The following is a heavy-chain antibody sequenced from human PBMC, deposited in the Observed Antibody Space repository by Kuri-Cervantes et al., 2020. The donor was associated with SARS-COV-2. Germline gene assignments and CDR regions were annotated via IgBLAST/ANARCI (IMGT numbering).Heavy chain of an antibody. V-gene: IGHV4-61*01. CDR3: ARGRTRSTIYFFDS. Sequence: ESLRLSCTVSGGSVSTLSDNWSWLRQSPGEGLEWIGHIHSGTSTTYNPSLKSRATISADTSKNQVSLTLSSVTAADTAVYYCARGRTRSTIYFFDSWGQGTLVTVSS. D-gene: IGHD5/OR15-5a*01. CDR2: IHSGTST. J-gene: IGHJ4*02. CDR1: GGSVSTLSDN.